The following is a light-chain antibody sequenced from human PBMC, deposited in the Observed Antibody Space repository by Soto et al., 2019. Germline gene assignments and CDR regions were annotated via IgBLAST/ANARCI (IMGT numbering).Light chain of an antibody. V-gene: IGKV1-27*01. CDR3: QKYDSVPLFT. J-gene: IGKJ3*01. CDR1: QGISNY. Sequence: DIQMTQSPSSLSASVGDRVTITCRASQGISNYVAWYQQRPGKAPKLLVYAASTLQSGVPSRFSGSESGTDFTLTISGLQPDDVATYYCQKYDSVPLFTFGPGTKVEIK. CDR2: AAS.